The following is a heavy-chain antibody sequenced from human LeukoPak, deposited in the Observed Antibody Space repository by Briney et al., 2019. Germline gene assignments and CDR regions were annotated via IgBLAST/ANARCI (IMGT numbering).Heavy chain of an antibody. CDR2: ISHSGGT. CDR1: GDSISSSNW. CDR3: ARLGPDGSGNS. D-gene: IGHD3-10*01. Sequence: KSSETLSLTCVVSGDSISSSNWWSWVRQPPGKGLEWIGEISHSGGTNYNPSLKSRVTMSVDKSKNQFSLKLTSVTAADTAVYYCARLGPDGSGNSWGQGPVVTVSS. V-gene: IGHV4-4*02. J-gene: IGHJ5*02.